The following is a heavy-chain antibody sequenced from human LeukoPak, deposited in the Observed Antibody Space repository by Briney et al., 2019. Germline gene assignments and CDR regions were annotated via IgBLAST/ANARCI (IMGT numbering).Heavy chain of an antibody. CDR3: AKALRGFPNYYYGMDV. V-gene: IGHV3-30*18. J-gene: IGHJ6*04. CDR1: GLTFSSYG. D-gene: IGHD3-10*01. CDR2: ISYDGSNK. Sequence: PGGSLRLSCAASGLTFSSYGMHWVRQAPGKGLEWVAVISYDGSNKYYADSVKGRFTISRDNSKNTLYLQMNSLRAEDTAVYYCAKALRGFPNYYYGMDVWGKGTTVTVSS.